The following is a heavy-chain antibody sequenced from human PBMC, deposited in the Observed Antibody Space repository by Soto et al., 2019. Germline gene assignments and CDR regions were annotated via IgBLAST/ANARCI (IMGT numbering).Heavy chain of an antibody. CDR3: ARNDYYGSGSYYGWFDP. D-gene: IGHD3-10*01. V-gene: IGHV4-4*02. CDR2: IYHSGST. J-gene: IGHJ5*02. Sequence: SETLSLTCAVSGGSISSSNWWSWVRQPPGKGLEWILEIYHSGSTNYNPSLKSRVTISVDKSKNQFSLKLSSVTAADTAVYYCARNDYYGSGSYYGWFDPWGQGTLVTVSS. CDR1: GGSISSSNW.